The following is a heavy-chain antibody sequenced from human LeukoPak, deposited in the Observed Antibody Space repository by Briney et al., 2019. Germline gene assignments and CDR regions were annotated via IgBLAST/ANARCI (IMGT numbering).Heavy chain of an antibody. Sequence: SETLSLTCAVYGGSYSGYYWSWVRQPPGKGLEWIGEINHSGSTNYNPSLKSRVTISVDTSKNQFSLKLSSVTAADTAVYYCASPSKGYWGQGTLVTVSS. CDR1: GGSYSGYY. CDR2: INHSGST. V-gene: IGHV4-34*01. CDR3: ASPSKGY. J-gene: IGHJ4*02.